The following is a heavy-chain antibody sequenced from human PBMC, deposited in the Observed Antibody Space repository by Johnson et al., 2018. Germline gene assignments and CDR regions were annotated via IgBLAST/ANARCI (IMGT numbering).Heavy chain of an antibody. CDR3: ARAGSYLAVGPYDGIDV. CDR2: IYSGGST. CDR1: GFPVSSNY. D-gene: IGHD3-16*02. Sequence: VQLVQSGGGLVQPGGSLRLSCAASGFPVSSNYMSWVRQAPGKGLAWVSVIYSGGSTSYAASVTGRFTISRDNSKNTLYPQMNSLRAGDTAVYYWARAGSYLAVGPYDGIDVWGQGTTVTVSS. J-gene: IGHJ6*02. V-gene: IGHV3-66*01.